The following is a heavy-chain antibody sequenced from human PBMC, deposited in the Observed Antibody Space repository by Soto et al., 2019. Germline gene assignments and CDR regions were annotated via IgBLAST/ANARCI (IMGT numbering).Heavy chain of an antibody. CDR3: ARPGYSNYGPGVDV. J-gene: IGHJ6*02. Sequence: EVQLVESEGGLVQPGGSLRLSCAASGFTFSVYWMHWVRQAPGKGPVWVSRIDSDGSTTSYADSVKGRFTISRDNAKSTLYLQMNSLRAEDTAVYYCARPGYSNYGPGVDVWGQGTTVPVSS. CDR1: GFTFSVYW. D-gene: IGHD4-4*01. CDR2: IDSDGSTT. V-gene: IGHV3-74*01.